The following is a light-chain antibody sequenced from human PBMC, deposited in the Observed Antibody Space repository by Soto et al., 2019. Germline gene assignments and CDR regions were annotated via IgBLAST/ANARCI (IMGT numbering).Light chain of an antibody. J-gene: IGKJ4*01. CDR1: QSVSSSY. Sequence: EIVLTQSPGTLSLSTGERATLSCRASQSVSSSYLAWYQQKPGQAPRLLIYGASSRATGIPDRFSGSGSGTDYTLIISRLEPEDFAVYYCQQDGSSPPLTFGGGTKVAIK. V-gene: IGKV3-20*01. CDR3: QQDGSSPPLT. CDR2: GAS.